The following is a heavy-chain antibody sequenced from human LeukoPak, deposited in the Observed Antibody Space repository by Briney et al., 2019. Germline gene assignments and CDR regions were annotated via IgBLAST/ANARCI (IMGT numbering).Heavy chain of an antibody. V-gene: IGHV3-74*01. CDR3: ASGYTYGYYYLDH. Sequence: PGGSLRLSCAGSGFTFSSHWMYWVRQAPGKGLVWVSRINSDGSSTTYGDSVRGRFTISRGNAKNTLYLQMDSLRAEDTALYFCASGYTYGYYYLDHWGQGTLVTVSS. J-gene: IGHJ4*02. CDR1: GFTFSSHW. D-gene: IGHD5-18*01. CDR2: INSDGSST.